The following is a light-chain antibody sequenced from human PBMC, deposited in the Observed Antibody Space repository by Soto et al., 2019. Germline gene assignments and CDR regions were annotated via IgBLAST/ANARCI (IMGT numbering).Light chain of an antibody. CDR3: SSYTGTSTKL. V-gene: IGLV2-14*03. CDR2: DVS. J-gene: IGLJ2*01. Sequence: QSALTQPASVSGLPGQSITISCTGTSSDVGGYDYVSWYQQHPGKAPKLMIYDVSSRPSGVSNRFSGSKFGNTASLTISGLQPEDEADYYCSSYTGTSTKLFGGGTKLTVL. CDR1: SSDVGGYDY.